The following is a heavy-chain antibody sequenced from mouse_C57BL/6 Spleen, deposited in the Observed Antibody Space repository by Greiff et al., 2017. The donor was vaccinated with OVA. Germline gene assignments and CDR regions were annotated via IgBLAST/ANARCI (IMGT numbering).Heavy chain of an antibody. V-gene: IGHV8-12*01. D-gene: IGHD1-1*01. CDR2: IYWDDDK. CDR3: ARDYYYGSSYAMDY. CDR1: GFSLSTSGMG. J-gene: IGHJ4*01. Sequence: QVTLKESGPGILQSSQTLSLTCSFSGFSLSTSGMGVSWIRQPSGKGLEWLAHIYWDDDKRYNPSLKSRLTISKDTSRNQVFLKITSVDTADTATYYCARDYYYGSSYAMDYWGQGTSVTVSS.